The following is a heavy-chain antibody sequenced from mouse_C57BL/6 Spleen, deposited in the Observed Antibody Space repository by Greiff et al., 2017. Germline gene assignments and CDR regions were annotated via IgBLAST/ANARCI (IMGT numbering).Heavy chain of an antibody. Sequence: QVQLQQPGAELVKPGASVKLSCKASGYTFTGYWMHWVKQRPGQGLEWIGMIHPNSGSTNYNEKFKSKATLTVDKSSSTAYMQLSSLTSEDSAVYYCARAPFYGSSYGFAYWGQGTLVTVSA. D-gene: IGHD1-1*01. CDR3: ARAPFYGSSYGFAY. CDR2: IHPNSGST. V-gene: IGHV1-64*01. J-gene: IGHJ3*01. CDR1: GYTFTGYW.